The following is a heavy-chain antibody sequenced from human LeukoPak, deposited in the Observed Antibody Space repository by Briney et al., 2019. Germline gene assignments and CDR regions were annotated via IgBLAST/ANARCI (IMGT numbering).Heavy chain of an antibody. Sequence: PGGSLRLSCAASGFTFSTYEMSWVRQAPGKGLEWVAVIWYDGSNKYYADSVKGRFTISRDNSKNTLYLQMNSLRAEDTAVYYCARDKYGGPGGFFDYWGQGTLVTVSS. D-gene: IGHD4-23*01. CDR1: GFTFSTYE. CDR2: IWYDGSNK. V-gene: IGHV3-33*08. J-gene: IGHJ4*02. CDR3: ARDKYGGPGGFFDY.